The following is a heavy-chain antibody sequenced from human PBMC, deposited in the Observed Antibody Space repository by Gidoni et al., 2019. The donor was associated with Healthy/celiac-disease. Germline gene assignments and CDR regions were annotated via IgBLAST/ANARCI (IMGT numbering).Heavy chain of an antibody. V-gene: IGHV2-5*01. Sequence: QITLKESGPTLVKPTQTLTLTCTFSGFSLSTSGVGVGWIRQPPGTALEWLALIYRNDDKRDSPSLKSRLTITKDTTKNQVVSTMTNMDPVDTATYYCAHSVDRSSHNWFDPWGQGTLVTVSA. CDR2: IYRNDDK. CDR1: GFSLSTSGVG. CDR3: AHSVDRSSHNWFDP. D-gene: IGHD6-6*01. J-gene: IGHJ5*02.